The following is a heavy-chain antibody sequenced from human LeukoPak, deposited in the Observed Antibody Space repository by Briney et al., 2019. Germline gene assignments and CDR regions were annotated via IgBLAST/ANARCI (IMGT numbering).Heavy chain of an antibody. D-gene: IGHD5-24*01. CDR1: GFTFSDYY. J-gene: IGHJ4*02. Sequence: GGSLRLSCAVSGFTFSDYYMSWIRQAPGKGLEWVSYITSSGSTIYYADSVKGRFTISRDNAKNSLYLQMNSLRAEDTAVYYCARGLGRWLQFFDYWGQGTLVTVSS. CDR3: ARGLGRWLQFFDY. V-gene: IGHV3-11*04. CDR2: ITSSGSTI.